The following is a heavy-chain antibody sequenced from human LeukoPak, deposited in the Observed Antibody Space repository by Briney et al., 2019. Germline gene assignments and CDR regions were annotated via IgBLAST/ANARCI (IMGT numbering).Heavy chain of an antibody. CDR3: ARATDYDILTEDY. Sequence: APVKVCCKASGYTFTGYYMHWVRQAPGQGLEWMGRINPNSGGTNYAQKLQGRVTMTTDTSTSTAYMELRSLRSDDTAVYYCARATDYDILTEDYWGQGTLVTVSS. CDR2: INPNSGGT. D-gene: IGHD3-9*01. V-gene: IGHV1-2*06. J-gene: IGHJ4*02. CDR1: GYTFTGYY.